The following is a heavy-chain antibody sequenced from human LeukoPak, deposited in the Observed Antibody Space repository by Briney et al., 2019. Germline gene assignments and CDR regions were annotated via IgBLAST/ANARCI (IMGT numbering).Heavy chain of an antibody. CDR2: INPSDGST. CDR3: AKDAQYCSGGSCYPLYYFDY. V-gene: IGHV1-46*01. CDR1: GYTFTSYY. D-gene: IGHD2-15*01. Sequence: ASVKVSCKASGYTFTSYYMHWVRQAPGQGLEWMGIINPSDGSTNYAQKFQGRVTMTRDMSTSTVYMELSSLRAEDTAVYYCAKDAQYCSGGSCYPLYYFDYWGQGTLVTVSS. J-gene: IGHJ4*02.